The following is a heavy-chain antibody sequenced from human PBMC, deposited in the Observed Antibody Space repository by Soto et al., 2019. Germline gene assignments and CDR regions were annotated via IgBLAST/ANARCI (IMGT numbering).Heavy chain of an antibody. V-gene: IGHV1-46*01. CDR2: INPSGGST. D-gene: IGHD3-3*01. CDR1: GYTFTSYG. Sequence: ASVKVSCKASGYTFTSYGISWVRQAPGQGLEWMGIINPSGGSTSYAQKFQGRVTMTRDTSTSTVYRELSSLRSEDTAVYYCARSLGGSYYDFWSGNHYYGMDVWGQGTTVTVSS. J-gene: IGHJ6*02. CDR3: ARSLGGSYYDFWSGNHYYGMDV.